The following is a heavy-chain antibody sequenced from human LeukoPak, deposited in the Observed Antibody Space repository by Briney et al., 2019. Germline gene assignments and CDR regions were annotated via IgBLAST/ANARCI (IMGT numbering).Heavy chain of an antibody. V-gene: IGHV1-69*13. CDR1: GYTFINYA. D-gene: IGHD2-21*02. J-gene: IGHJ5*02. CDR2: IIPIFGTA. Sequence: SVKVSCKASGYTFINYAIHWVRQAPGQRLEWMGGIIPIFGTANYAQKFQGRVTITADESTSTAYMELSSLRSEDTAVYYCARELDSPRPAYCGGDCYSHWFDPWGQGTLVTVSS. CDR3: ARELDSPRPAYCGGDCYSHWFDP.